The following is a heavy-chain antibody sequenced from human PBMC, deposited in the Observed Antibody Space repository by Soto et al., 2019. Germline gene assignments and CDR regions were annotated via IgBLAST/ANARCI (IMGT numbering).Heavy chain of an antibody. CDR2: MNPKSGNT. J-gene: IGHJ4*02. Sequence: QVQLVQSGAEVKKPGASVKVSCKASGYSFTSDINWVRQATGQGPEWMGWMNPKSGNTDYAQKFQGRVTMTRDTSISEASXELSSLRSDDTAVYYCARARVIQSCSGGSCYALDYWGQGPLVTVSS. D-gene: IGHD2-15*01. V-gene: IGHV1-8*01. CDR3: ARARVIQSCSGGSCYALDY. CDR1: GYSFTSD.